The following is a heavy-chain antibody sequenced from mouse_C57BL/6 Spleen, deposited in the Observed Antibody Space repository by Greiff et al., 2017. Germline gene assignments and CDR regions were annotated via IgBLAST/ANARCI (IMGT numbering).Heavy chain of an antibody. CDR3: ARRDYYGSSNGY. J-gene: IGHJ2*01. D-gene: IGHD1-1*01. V-gene: IGHV1-55*01. CDR1: GYTFTSYW. Sequence: QVQLQQPGAELVKPGASVKMSCKASGYTFTSYWITWVKQRPGQGLEWIGDIYPGSGSTNYNEKFKSKATLTVDTSSSTAYMQLSSLTSEDSAVYCCARRDYYGSSNGYWGQGTTRTVSS. CDR2: IYPGSGST.